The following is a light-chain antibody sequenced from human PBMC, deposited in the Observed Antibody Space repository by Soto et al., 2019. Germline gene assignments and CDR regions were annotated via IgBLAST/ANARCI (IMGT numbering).Light chain of an antibody. CDR3: AGWDDSLTGWV. CDR1: TSKIGSNT. CDR2: NNN. J-gene: IGLJ3*02. V-gene: IGLV1-44*01. Sequence: QSVLNQPPSASGTPGQRVTISCSGSTSKIGSNTVNWYQQVPGTAPKLLIYNNNQRPSGVPDRFSGSKSGTSASLAISGLQSEDEADYFCAGWDDSLTGWVFGGGTQLTV.